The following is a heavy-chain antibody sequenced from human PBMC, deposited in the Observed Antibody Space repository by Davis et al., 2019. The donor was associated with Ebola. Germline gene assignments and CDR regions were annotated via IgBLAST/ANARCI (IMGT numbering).Heavy chain of an antibody. D-gene: IGHD6-19*01. CDR1: GFTFSSYG. V-gene: IGHV3-30*03. CDR3: ARVGIAVALSTDY. J-gene: IGHJ4*02. CDR2: ISYDGSNK. Sequence: GESLKISCAASGFTFSSYGMHWVRQAPGKGLEWVAVISYDGSNKYYADSVKGRFTISRDNSKNTLYLQMNSLRAEDTAVYYCARVGIAVALSTDYWGQGTLVTVSS.